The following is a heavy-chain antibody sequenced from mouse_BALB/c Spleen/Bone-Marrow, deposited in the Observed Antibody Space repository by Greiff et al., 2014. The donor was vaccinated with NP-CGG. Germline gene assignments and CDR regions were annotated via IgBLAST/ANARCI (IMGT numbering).Heavy chain of an antibody. Sequence: VQGVESGAELVRPGSSVKISYKASGYAFSSYWMNWVKQRPGQGLEWIGQIYPGDGDTNYNGKFKGKATLTADKSSSTAYIQLSSLTSEDSAVYFCARMGDYSYYFDYWGQGTTLTVSS. CDR2: IYPGDGDT. V-gene: IGHV1-80*01. CDR3: ARMGDYSYYFDY. CDR1: GYAFSSYW. J-gene: IGHJ2*01. D-gene: IGHD1-1*01.